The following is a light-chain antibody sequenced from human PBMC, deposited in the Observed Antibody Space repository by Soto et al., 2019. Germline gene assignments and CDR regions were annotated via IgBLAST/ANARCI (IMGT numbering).Light chain of an antibody. CDR3: QQYGSSGT. CDR2: GAS. V-gene: IGKV3-20*01. CDR1: QSVSNNY. J-gene: IGKJ1*01. Sequence: DIVMTQSPVTLSLSPGKRATLSCXASQSVSNNYLAWYQQKPGQAPRLLIYGASNRATGIPDRFSGSGSGTDFTLTISRLEPEDFAVYYCQQYGSSGTFGQGTKVDIK.